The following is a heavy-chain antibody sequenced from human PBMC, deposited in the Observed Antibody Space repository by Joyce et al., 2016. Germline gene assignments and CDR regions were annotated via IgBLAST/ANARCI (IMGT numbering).Heavy chain of an antibody. CDR3: ATTLGPGENFDY. V-gene: IGHV4-31*02. J-gene: IGHJ4*02. CDR1: GDSISTGGHY. Sequence: QVQLQESGPGLVKPSQTLSLTCSVSGDSISTGGHYYNWIRQHPGKGLEWIGYIHNSGSTYRNPSLKSRVTISVDTSKNQFSLKLSSMSAADTAVYYCATTLGPGENFDYWGQGTLVTVSS. D-gene: IGHD7-27*01. CDR2: IHNSGST.